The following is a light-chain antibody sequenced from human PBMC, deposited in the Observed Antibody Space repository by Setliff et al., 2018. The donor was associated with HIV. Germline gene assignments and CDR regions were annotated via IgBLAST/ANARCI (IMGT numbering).Light chain of an antibody. J-gene: IGLJ1*01. CDR2: QAT. CDR3: CSNTGSNTYV. V-gene: IGLV2-23*01. Sequence: SALTQPASVSGSPGQSITISCTGTSSDIGRYNLVSWYQQYPGKAPKLMIYQATKRPSGVSNRFSGSKSGNTASLTISGLQAEDEADYYCCSNTGSNTYVFGSGTRSPS. CDR1: SSDIGRYNL.